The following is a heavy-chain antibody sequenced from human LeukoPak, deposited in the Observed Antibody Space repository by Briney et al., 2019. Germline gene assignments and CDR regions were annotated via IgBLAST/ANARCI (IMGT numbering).Heavy chain of an antibody. V-gene: IGHV1-8*03. CDR2: INPNSGNT. CDR1: GYTFTGYY. CDR3: VRENSWYFDY. Sequence: ASVKVSCKASGYTFTGYYMHWVRQAPGQGLEWMGWINPNSGNTGYAQKFQGRVTITRNTSISTAYMELSSLRSEDTAVYYCVRENSWYFDYWGQGALVTVSS. J-gene: IGHJ4*02. D-gene: IGHD6-13*01.